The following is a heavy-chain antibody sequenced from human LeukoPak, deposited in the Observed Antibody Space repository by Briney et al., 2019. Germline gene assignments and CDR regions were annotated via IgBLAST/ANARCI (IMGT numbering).Heavy chain of an antibody. Sequence: SQTLSLTCTVSGGSISSGSYYWSWIRQPAGKGLEWIGRIYTSGSTNYNPSLKSRVTISGDTSKNQFSLKLSSVTAADTAVYYCARRIAAAPMSWFDPWGQGTLVTVSS. CDR2: IYTSGST. J-gene: IGHJ5*02. V-gene: IGHV4-61*02. CDR1: GGSISSGSYY. D-gene: IGHD6-13*01. CDR3: ARRIAAAPMSWFDP.